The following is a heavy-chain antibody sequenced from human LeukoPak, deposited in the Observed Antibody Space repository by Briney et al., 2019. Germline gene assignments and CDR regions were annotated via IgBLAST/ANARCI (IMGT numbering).Heavy chain of an antibody. V-gene: IGHV3-48*03. CDR1: EFTFSSYD. D-gene: IGHD3-16*01. Sequence: PGGSLRLSCAASEFTFSSYDIIWVRQAPGKGLEWVSWITGSGGAVKYTDSVKGRFTISRDSAKKSVYLQMNSLRVEDTAVYYCARNGGGLDYWGQGTLVTVSS. CDR2: ITGSGGAV. CDR3: ARNGGGLDY. J-gene: IGHJ4*02.